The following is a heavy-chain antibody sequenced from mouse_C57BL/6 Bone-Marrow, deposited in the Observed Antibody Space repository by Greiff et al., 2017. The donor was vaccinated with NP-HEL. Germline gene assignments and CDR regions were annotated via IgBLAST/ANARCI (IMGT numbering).Heavy chain of an antibody. V-gene: IGHV5-4*01. CDR2: ISDGGSYT. CDR1: GFTFSSYA. CDR3: ARDLTTLVGDAMDY. J-gene: IGHJ4*01. Sequence: EVQVVESGGGLVKPGGSLKLSCAASGFTFSSYAMSWVRQTPEKRLEWVATISDGGSYTYYPDNVKGRFTISRDNAKNNLYLQMSHLKSEDTAMYYCARDLTTLVGDAMDYWGQGTSVTVSS. D-gene: IGHD1-1*01.